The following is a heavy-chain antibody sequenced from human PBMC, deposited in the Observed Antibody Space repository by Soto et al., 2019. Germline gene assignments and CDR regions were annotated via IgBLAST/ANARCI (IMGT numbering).Heavy chain of an antibody. J-gene: IGHJ5*02. V-gene: IGHV4-34*01. CDR2: INHSGST. CDR1: GGSFSGYY. D-gene: IGHD5-18*01. Sequence: PSETLSLTCAVYGGSFSGYYWSWIRQPPAKGLEWIGEINHSGSTNYNPSLKSRVTISVDTSKNQFSLKLSSVTAADTAVYYCAREGYSYGYRGGYWFDPWGQGTLVTVSS. CDR3: AREGYSYGYRGGYWFDP.